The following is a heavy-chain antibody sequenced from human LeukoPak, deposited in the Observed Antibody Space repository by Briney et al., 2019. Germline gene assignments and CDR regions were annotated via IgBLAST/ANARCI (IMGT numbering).Heavy chain of an antibody. CDR2: ISHDGTNQ. CDR3: AKDQEYCSSTSCYGGDYFDY. J-gene: IGHJ4*02. Sequence: GRSLRLSCAASRFIFSTYPMHWVRQAPGKGLEWVALISHDGTNQDFADSVKGRFTISRDNSKNTLYLQMNSLRPEDTAVYYCAKDQEYCSSTSCYGGDYFDYWGQGTLVTVSS. V-gene: IGHV3-30-3*01. D-gene: IGHD2-2*01. CDR1: RFIFSTYP.